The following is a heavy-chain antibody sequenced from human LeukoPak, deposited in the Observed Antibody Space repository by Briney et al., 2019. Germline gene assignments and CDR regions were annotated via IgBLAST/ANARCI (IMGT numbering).Heavy chain of an antibody. Sequence: GGSLRLSCAASGFTFSSYSMNWVRQAPGKGLEWVSSISSSSSYIYYADSVKGRFTISRDNAKNSLYLQMNSLRAEDTAVHYCARGPYSSGWYDRYWGQGTLVTVSS. CDR2: ISSSSSYI. J-gene: IGHJ4*02. V-gene: IGHV3-21*01. CDR1: GFTFSSYS. D-gene: IGHD6-19*01. CDR3: ARGPYSSGWYDRY.